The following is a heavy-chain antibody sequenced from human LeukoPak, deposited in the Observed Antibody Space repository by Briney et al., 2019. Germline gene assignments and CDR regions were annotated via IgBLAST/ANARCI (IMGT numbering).Heavy chain of an antibody. CDR3: ARATKSTYYDFWSGYVELFDP. D-gene: IGHD3-3*01. CDR1: GGSISSYY. J-gene: IGHJ5*02. V-gene: IGHV4-59*01. CDR2: IYYSGST. Sequence: SETLSLTCTVSGGSISSYYWSWIRQPPGKGLEWIGYIYYSGSTNYNPSLKSRVTISVDTSKNQFSLKLSSVTAADTAVYYCARATKSTYYDFWSGYVELFDPWGQGTLVTVSS.